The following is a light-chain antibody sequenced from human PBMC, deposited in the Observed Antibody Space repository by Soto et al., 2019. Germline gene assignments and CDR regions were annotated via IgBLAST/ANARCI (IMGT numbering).Light chain of an antibody. CDR3: QQYGRSPDLFT. CDR2: DAS. J-gene: IGKJ3*01. V-gene: IGKV3-20*01. CDR1: QSVSNNY. Sequence: EIVLTLSPGTLSLSPGERATLSCRASQSVSNNYLAWYQQKPGQPPKLLIYDASSRATGIPDRFSGSGSGTDFTLTISRLEPEDFAVYYCQQYGRSPDLFTFGPGTKVDIK.